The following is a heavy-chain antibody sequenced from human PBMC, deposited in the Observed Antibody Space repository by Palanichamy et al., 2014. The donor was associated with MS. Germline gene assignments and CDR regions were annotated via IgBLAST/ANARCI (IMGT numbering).Heavy chain of an antibody. CDR2: INPSGGST. D-gene: IGHD3-10*01. CDR1: GYTFTSYY. J-gene: IGHJ5*02. V-gene: IGHV1-46*03. CDR3: ARGTTMVRGVINKRSGWIDP. Sequence: QVQLVQSGAEVKKPGASVKVSCKASGYTFTSYYMHWMRQAPGQGLEWMGIINPSGGSTSYAQKFQGRVTMTRDTSTSTVYMELSSLRSEDTAVYYCARGTTMVRGVINKRSGWIDPWGQGTLVTVSS.